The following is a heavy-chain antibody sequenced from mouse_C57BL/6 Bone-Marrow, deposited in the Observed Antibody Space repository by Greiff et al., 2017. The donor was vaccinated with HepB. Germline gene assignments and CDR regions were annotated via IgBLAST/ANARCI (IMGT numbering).Heavy chain of an antibody. V-gene: IGHV5-16*01. CDR2: INYDGSST. J-gene: IGHJ2*01. CDR1: GFTFSDYY. D-gene: IGHD2-4*01. CDR3: ARAGGGYDYDPLFDY. Sequence: EVHLVESEGGLVQPGSSMKLSCTASGFTFSDYYMAWVRQVPEKGLEWVANINYDGSSTYYLDSLKSRFIISRDNAKNILYLQMSSLKSEDTATYYCARAGGGYDYDPLFDYWGQGTTLTVSS.